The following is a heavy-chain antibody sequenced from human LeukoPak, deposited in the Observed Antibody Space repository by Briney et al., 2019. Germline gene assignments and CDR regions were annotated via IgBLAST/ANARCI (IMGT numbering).Heavy chain of an antibody. J-gene: IGHJ4*02. CDR2: ISGSGGST. Sequence: GGSLRLSCAASGFTFSSYAMSWVRRAPGKGLEWVSAISGSGGSTYYADSVKGRFTISRDNSKNTLYLQMNSLRAEDTAVYYCAKDVGDYYDSSGPEGYWGQGTLVTVSS. V-gene: IGHV3-23*01. D-gene: IGHD3-22*01. CDR3: AKDVGDYYDSSGPEGY. CDR1: GFTFSSYA.